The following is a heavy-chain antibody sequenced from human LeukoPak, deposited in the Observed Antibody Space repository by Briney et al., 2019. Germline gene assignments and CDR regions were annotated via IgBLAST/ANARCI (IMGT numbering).Heavy chain of an antibody. CDR1: GYTFTSYY. V-gene: IGHV1-46*01. D-gene: IGHD2-21*02. J-gene: IGHJ4*02. Sequence: GASVKVSCKASGYTFTSYYMHWVRQAPGQGLEWMGIINPSGGSTSYAQKFQGRVTMARDTSTSTVYMELSSLRSEDTAVYYCARDRVTGPGDYWGQGTLVTVSS. CDR3: ARDRVTGPGDY. CDR2: INPSGGST.